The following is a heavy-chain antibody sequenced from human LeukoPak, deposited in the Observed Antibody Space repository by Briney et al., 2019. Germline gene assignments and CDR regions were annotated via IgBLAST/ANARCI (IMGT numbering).Heavy chain of an antibody. D-gene: IGHD6-19*01. J-gene: IGHJ4*02. Sequence: PGGSLRLSCAASGFTFSSYWMHWVRQAPGKGLEWVANIKQDGSEKYYVDSVKGRFTISRDNAKNSLYLRMNSLRAEDTAVYYCARERGVAVAGIFDYWGQGTLVTVSS. CDR3: ARERGVAVAGIFDY. CDR1: GFTFSSYW. V-gene: IGHV3-7*01. CDR2: IKQDGSEK.